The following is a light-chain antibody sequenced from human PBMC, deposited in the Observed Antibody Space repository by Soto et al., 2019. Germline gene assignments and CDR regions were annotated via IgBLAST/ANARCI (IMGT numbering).Light chain of an antibody. CDR2: EGS. V-gene: IGLV2-23*01. J-gene: IGLJ1*01. Sequence: QSVLTQPASVSGSPRQSLTISCTATSSDVGSYNLVSWYQQHPGKAPKLMIYEGSKRPSGVSNRFSGSKSGNTASLTISGLQAEDEADYYCCSYAGSSYVFGTGTKVTVL. CDR3: CSYAGSSYV. CDR1: SSDVGSYNL.